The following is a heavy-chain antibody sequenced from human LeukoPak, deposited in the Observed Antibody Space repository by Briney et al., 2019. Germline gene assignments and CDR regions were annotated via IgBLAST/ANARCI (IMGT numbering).Heavy chain of an antibody. CDR3: AKASLEQWLDYYYYYMDV. Sequence: SGGSLRLSCAASGFTFSSYGMHWVRQAPGKGLEWVAFIRYDGSNKYYADSVKGRFTISRDNSKNTLYLQMNSLRAEDTAVYYCAKASLEQWLDYYYYYMDVWGKGTTVTVSS. J-gene: IGHJ6*03. V-gene: IGHV3-30*02. D-gene: IGHD6-19*01. CDR1: GFTFSSYG. CDR2: IRYDGSNK.